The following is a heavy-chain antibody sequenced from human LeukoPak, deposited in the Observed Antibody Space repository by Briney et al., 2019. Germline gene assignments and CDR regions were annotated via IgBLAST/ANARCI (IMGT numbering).Heavy chain of an antibody. V-gene: IGHV4-39*01. Sequence: SETLPLTCSVSGDSIRTTSYYWGWVRQAPGKGLEWIASMYYSGSTYYNPSLKSRVTMSVDTSDNKFSLKLRFVTAADTAVYYCARQHLVGATGRWFDPWGQGTLVTVSS. CDR1: GDSIRTTSYY. CDR2: MYYSGST. D-gene: IGHD1-26*01. CDR3: ARQHLVGATGRWFDP. J-gene: IGHJ5*02.